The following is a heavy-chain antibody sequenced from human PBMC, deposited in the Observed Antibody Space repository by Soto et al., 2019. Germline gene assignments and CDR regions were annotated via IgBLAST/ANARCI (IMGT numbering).Heavy chain of an antibody. CDR2: IYWDDDK. CDR1: GFSLSTSGVG. CDR3: AYVSCSGGSCFWFRYRGMDV. D-gene: IGHD2-15*01. V-gene: IGHV2-5*02. J-gene: IGHJ6*02. Sequence: QITLKESGPTLVKPTQTLTLTCTFSGFSLSTSGVGVAWIRQPPGKALEWLALIYWDDDKRYRPSLESRLTIDKDNPKNQVMRTMTNMYPVHTATYCCAYVSCSGGSCFWFRYRGMDVWGQGTTVTVSS.